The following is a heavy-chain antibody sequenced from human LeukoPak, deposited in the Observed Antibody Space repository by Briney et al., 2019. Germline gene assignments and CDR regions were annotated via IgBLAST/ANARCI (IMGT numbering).Heavy chain of an antibody. CDR2: IIPIFGTA. CDR1: GGTFSSYA. D-gene: IGHD3-9*01. J-gene: IGHJ4*02. V-gene: IGHV1-69*13. CDR3: ASVPYYDILTGYYMGY. Sequence: GASVKVSCKASGGTFSSYAISWVRQAPGQGLEWMGGIIPIFGTANYAQKFQGRVTITADESTSTAYMELSSLRSEDTAVYYCASVPYYDILTGYYMGYWGQGTLVTVSS.